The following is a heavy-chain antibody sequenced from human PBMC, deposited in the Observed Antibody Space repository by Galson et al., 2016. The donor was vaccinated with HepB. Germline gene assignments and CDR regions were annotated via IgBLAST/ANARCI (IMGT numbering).Heavy chain of an antibody. J-gene: IGHJ4*02. CDR1: GFTFSDYA. V-gene: IGHV3-23*01. D-gene: IGHD3-16*02. CDR2: ISGSGGST. CDR3: AKLDTFTFGGVIVSSSYFDY. Sequence: SLRLSCAASGFTFSDYAMSWVRQAPGKGLEWVSGISGSGGSTYYAESVKGRFTISRDNSKNTLYLQMNSLRAEDTAVYYCAKLDTFTFGGVIVSSSYFDYWGQGTLVTVSS.